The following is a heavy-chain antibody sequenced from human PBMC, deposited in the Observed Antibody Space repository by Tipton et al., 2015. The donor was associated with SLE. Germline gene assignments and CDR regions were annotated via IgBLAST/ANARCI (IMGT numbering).Heavy chain of an antibody. Sequence: TLSLTCTVSDGSISSSDYYWGWIRQPPGKGLEWIGSIYYTGSTYYKPSLKSRVTISVDTSKNQFSLNLSSVTAADTAIYYCARDPFSGTSRAEDIWGQGTMVTVSS. D-gene: IGHD1-26*01. CDR2: IYYTGST. CDR1: DGSISSSDYY. J-gene: IGHJ3*02. V-gene: IGHV4-39*07. CDR3: ARDPFSGTSRAEDI.